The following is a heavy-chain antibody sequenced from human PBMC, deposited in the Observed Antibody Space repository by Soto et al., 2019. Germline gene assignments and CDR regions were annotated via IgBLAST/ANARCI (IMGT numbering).Heavy chain of an antibody. D-gene: IGHD2-2*02. Sequence: ASVKVSCKASGYTFTSYGISWVRQAPGQGLEWMGWMNPNNGNTGYAQKFQGRVTMTTNTSISTAYMELSSLRSEDTAVYYCARGPPYSIVVVPAAIGWFDPWGQGTLVTVSS. J-gene: IGHJ5*02. CDR1: GYTFTSYG. CDR3: ARGPPYSIVVVPAAIGWFDP. CDR2: MNPNNGNT. V-gene: IGHV1-8*02.